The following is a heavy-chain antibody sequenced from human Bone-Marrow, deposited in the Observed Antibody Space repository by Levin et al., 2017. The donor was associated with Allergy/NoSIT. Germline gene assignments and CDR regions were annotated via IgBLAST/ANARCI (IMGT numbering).Heavy chain of an antibody. Sequence: PSETLSLTCFVSGGSITRGDWWSWVRQTPGKGLEWIGEVGYSGSTNYNPSLQSRATLSIDTSTSQFSLKLTSVTAAATAGYYCARIPKWQYYYFDAWGPGTVVTVSS. CDR1: GGSITRGDW. CDR2: VGYSGST. J-gene: IGHJ4*02. CDR3: ARIPKWQYYYFDA. V-gene: IGHV4-4*02. D-gene: IGHD5-12*01.